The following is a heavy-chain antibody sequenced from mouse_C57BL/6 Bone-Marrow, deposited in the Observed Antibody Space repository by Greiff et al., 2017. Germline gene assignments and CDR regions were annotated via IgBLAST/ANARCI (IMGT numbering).Heavy chain of an antibody. J-gene: IGHJ1*03. D-gene: IGHD3-3*01. V-gene: IGHV1-54*01. CDR2: INPGSGGT. CDR1: GYAFTNYL. CDR3: ARFPLGDWYFDV. Sequence: VQLQQSGAELVRPGTSVKVSCKASGYAFTNYLIEWVKQRPGQGLEWIGVINPGSGGTIYNEKFKGKATLTADKSSSTAYMQLSSLTSEDSAVYFCARFPLGDWYFDVWGTGTTVTVSS.